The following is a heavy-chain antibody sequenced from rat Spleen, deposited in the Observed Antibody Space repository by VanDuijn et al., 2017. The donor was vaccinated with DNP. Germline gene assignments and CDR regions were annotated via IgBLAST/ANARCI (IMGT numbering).Heavy chain of an antibody. Sequence: EVKLVESGGGLVQPGRSLKLSCAASGFNLNDYWMGWVRQAPGKGLEWIGEINKDSSTINYTPSLKDKFTISRDNAQNTLYLRMSKLGSEDTAIYYCARRGLFYYDGYYHDAMDVWGQGTSVTVSS. CDR2: INKDSSTI. CDR3: ARRGLFYYDGYYHDAMDV. D-gene: IGHD1-12*03. CDR1: GFNLNDYW. V-gene: IGHV4-2*01. J-gene: IGHJ4*01.